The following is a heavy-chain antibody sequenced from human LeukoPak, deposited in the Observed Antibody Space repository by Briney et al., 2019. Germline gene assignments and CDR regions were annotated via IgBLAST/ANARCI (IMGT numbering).Heavy chain of an antibody. Sequence: SETLSLTCAVYGGSFSGYYWSWIRQPPGKGLEWIGEINHSGSTNYNPSLKSRVTISVDTSKNQFSLKLSSATAADTAVYYCARDRYCGGDCHYFFDYWGQGALVTVSS. CDR1: GGSFSGYY. V-gene: IGHV4-34*01. D-gene: IGHD2-21*01. CDR3: ARDRYCGGDCHYFFDY. J-gene: IGHJ4*02. CDR2: INHSGST.